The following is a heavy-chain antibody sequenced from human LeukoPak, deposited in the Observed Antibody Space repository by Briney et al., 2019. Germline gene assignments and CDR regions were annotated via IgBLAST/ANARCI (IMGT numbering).Heavy chain of an antibody. CDR3: ASRGDTSGYYYFDY. CDR1: GSTFSDYY. D-gene: IGHD3-22*01. Sequence: YPGRSLRLSCAAAGSTFSDYYITWISHAARKGLEWGSYISGGSSYTNYADSVKGRFTISRDNAKNSLYLQMTSLRAEDTAVYYCASRGDTSGYYYFDYWGQGTLVTVSS. V-gene: IGHV3-11*03. CDR2: ISGGSSYT. J-gene: IGHJ4*02.